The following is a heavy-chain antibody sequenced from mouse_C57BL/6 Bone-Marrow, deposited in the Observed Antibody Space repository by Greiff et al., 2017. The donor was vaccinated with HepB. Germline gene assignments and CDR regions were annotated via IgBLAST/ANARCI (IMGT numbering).Heavy chain of an antibody. CDR1: GYTFTSYW. CDR3: ARRAAQADY. D-gene: IGHD3-2*02. J-gene: IGHJ2*01. CDR2: IYPGSGST. Sequence: QVQLQQPGAELVKPGASVKMSCKASGYTFTSYWITWVKQRPGQGLEWIGDIYPGSGSTNYNEKFKSKATLTGDTSSSTAYMQLSSLTSEDSAVYYCARRAAQADYWGQGTTLTVSS. V-gene: IGHV1-55*01.